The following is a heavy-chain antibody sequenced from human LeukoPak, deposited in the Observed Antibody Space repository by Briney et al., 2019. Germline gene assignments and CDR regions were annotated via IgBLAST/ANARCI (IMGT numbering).Heavy chain of an antibody. Sequence: SETLSLTCAIYGGSFSGYYWSWIRQPPGKGLEWIEEISHSGSTNYNPSLKSRVTISVDTSKNQFSLKLSSVTAADTAVYYCARVPSPLAYCGGDCYSCYYYGMDVWGQATTVTVSS. J-gene: IGHJ6*02. V-gene: IGHV4-34*01. CDR2: ISHSGST. D-gene: IGHD2-21*02. CDR1: GGSFSGYY. CDR3: ARVPSPLAYCGGDCYSCYYYGMDV.